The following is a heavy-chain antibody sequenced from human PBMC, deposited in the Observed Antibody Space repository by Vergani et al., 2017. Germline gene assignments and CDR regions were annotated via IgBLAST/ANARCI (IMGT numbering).Heavy chain of an antibody. CDR1: GYTFTSYY. Sequence: QVQLVQSGAEVKKPGASVKVSCQASGYTFTSYYIHWVRQAPGQGLEWMGRINLNNGDTQYAPKFQGRVTMTRDTSISTGYMELNSLRSDDTAVYYCATNDRARQPPGGYWGQGSLVTVSS. J-gene: IGHJ4*02. CDR3: ATNDRARQPPGGY. D-gene: IGHD1-14*01. V-gene: IGHV1-2*06. CDR2: INLNNGDT.